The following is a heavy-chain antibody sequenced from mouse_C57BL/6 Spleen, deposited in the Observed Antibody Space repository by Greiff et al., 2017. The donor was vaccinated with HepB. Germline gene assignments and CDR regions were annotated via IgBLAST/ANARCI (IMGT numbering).Heavy chain of an antibody. CDR3: ARVYDYGFAY. V-gene: IGHV5-17*01. D-gene: IGHD2-4*01. Sequence: GVEWVAYISSGSSTIYYADTVKGRFTISRDNAKNTLFLQMTSLRSEDSAMYYCARVYDYGFAYWGQGTLVTVSA. J-gene: IGHJ3*01. CDR2: ISSGSSTI.